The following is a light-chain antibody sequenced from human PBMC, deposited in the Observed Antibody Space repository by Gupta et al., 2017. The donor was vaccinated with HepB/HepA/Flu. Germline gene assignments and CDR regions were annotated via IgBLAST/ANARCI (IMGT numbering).Light chain of an antibody. Sequence: SSELTQDPAVSVALGQTVRITCQGDSLRSYYASWYQQKPGQAPVLVMYCKNNRRSGIPDRFSGSSSGNTASLTITGAQAEDEADYYCNSRDSSGNHVVFGGGTKLTVL. J-gene: IGLJ2*01. CDR1: SLRSYY. V-gene: IGLV3-19*01. CDR2: CKN. CDR3: NSRDSSGNHVV.